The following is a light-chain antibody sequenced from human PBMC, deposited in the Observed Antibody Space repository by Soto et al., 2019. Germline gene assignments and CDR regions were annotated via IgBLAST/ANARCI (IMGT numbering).Light chain of an antibody. Sequence: QSVLTQPPSVSGAPGQRVTISCTGSSSNIGAGYYVHWYQQLPGTAPKLLIYGNSNRPSGVPDRFSGSKSGTSASLAITGLRAEDEADYYCRSYDGSLSGWVFGGGTKLTVL. CDR3: RSYDGSLSGWV. CDR1: SSNIGAGYY. J-gene: IGLJ3*02. V-gene: IGLV1-40*01. CDR2: GNS.